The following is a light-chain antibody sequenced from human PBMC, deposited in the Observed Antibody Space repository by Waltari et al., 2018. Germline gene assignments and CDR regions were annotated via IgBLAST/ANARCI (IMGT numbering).Light chain of an antibody. J-gene: IGLJ2*01. CDR3: ATWDARLTAVV. Sequence: QSVVTQSPSASGAPGQRVPISCSGSNSNIGSSTVNWYQKVPGTAPRLLIYSNEQRPSGVPGRFSASKSGTSASLAISGLQSEDEADYYCATWDARLTAVVFGGGTKVTVL. CDR2: SNE. V-gene: IGLV1-44*01. CDR1: NSNIGSST.